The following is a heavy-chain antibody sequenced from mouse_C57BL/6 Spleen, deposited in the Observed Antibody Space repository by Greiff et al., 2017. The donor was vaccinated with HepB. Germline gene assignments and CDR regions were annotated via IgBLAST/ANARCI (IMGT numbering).Heavy chain of an antibody. J-gene: IGHJ1*03. CDR1: GFTFSDYY. CDR2: ISNGGGST. CDR3: ATPYYYGSSYWYFDV. Sequence: EVQVVESGGGLVQPGGSLKLSCAASGFTFSDYYMYWVRQTPEKRLEWVAYISNGGGSTYYPDTVKGRFTISRDNAKNTLYLQMSRLKSEDTAMYYCATPYYYGSSYWYFDVWGTGTTVTVSS. D-gene: IGHD1-1*01. V-gene: IGHV5-12*01.